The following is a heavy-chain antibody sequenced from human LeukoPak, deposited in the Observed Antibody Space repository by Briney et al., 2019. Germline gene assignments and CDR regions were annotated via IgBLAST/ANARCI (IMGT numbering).Heavy chain of an antibody. CDR3: ARGYSSSWDDVGYIDY. CDR1: GVSISSYY. J-gene: IGHJ4*02. V-gene: IGHV4-59*01. Sequence: SETLSLTCTVSGVSISSYYWSWIRQPPGEGPEWIGYIFYSGSTNYNPSLKSRVNISIDTPKNQFSLKLSSVTAEDTAVYYCARGYSSSWDDVGYIDYWGQGSRVSVSS. CDR2: IFYSGST. D-gene: IGHD6-13*01.